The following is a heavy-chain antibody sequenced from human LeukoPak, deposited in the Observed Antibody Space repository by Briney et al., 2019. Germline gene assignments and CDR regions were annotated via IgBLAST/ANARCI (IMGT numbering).Heavy chain of an antibody. CDR3: ARNGILGIAAAVDV. Sequence: GGSLRLSCAASGFTFSSYSMNWVRQAPGKGLEWVSPISSSSSKIYYADSVKGRFSISRDNAKNALYVQMNSLRAEDTAVYYCARNGILGIAAAVDVWGKGTTVTVSS. V-gene: IGHV3-21*01. CDR2: ISSSSSKI. J-gene: IGHJ6*04. D-gene: IGHD6-13*01. CDR1: GFTFSSYS.